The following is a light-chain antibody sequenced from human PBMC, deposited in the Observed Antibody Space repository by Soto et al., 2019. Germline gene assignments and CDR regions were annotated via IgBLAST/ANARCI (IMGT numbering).Light chain of an antibody. CDR2: GAS. V-gene: IGKV3-20*01. CDR1: QSVTSNY. CDR3: QQYGSSPGT. J-gene: IGKJ1*01. Sequence: IGLTHSTGTLSLSPGERATLCYRASQSVTSNYLAWYQQKPGQAPRLLIFGASIRDTGIPDRFSGRGSGTVFTLTISRLELEDLAVYYCQQYGSSPGTFGPGTKVEI.